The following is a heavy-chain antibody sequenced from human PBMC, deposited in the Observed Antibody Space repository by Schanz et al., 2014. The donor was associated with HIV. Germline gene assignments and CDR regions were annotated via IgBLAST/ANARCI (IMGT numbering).Heavy chain of an antibody. V-gene: IGHV3-23*01. J-gene: IGHJ4*02. D-gene: IGHD6-19*01. CDR3: ARVSLAVAGGFDY. Sequence: EVQLLQSGGGSVQPGGSLTLTCAASGFTFSNYAMRWIRQAPGQGLEWVSGISASGGATYYADSVKGRFAISRDNAKNSLYLQMNSLRDDDTAVYYCARVSLAVAGGFDYWGQGTLVTVSS. CDR2: ISASGGAT. CDR1: GFTFSNYA.